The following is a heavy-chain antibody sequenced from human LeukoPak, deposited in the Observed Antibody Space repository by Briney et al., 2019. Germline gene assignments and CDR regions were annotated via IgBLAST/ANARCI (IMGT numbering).Heavy chain of an antibody. Sequence: PSETLSLTCTVSGGSISSSSYYWGWIRQPPGKGLEWIGSIYYIGSTYYNPSLKSRVTISVDTSKNQFSLKLSSVTAADTAVYYCASIMVRGVTGDYWGQGTLVTVSS. CDR3: ASIMVRGVTGDY. V-gene: IGHV4-39*01. CDR1: GGSISSSSYY. CDR2: IYYIGST. D-gene: IGHD3-10*01. J-gene: IGHJ4*02.